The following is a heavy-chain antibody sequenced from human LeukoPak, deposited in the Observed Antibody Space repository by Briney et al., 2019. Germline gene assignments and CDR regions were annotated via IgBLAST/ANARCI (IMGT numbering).Heavy chain of an antibody. J-gene: IGHJ4*02. V-gene: IGHV4-31*03. CDR1: GGSFSRGGYY. CDR3: ARGDDSSGYYWD. CDR2: IYYSGST. Sequence: SETLSLTCTVSGGSFSRGGYYWSWIRQHPGKGLEWIGYIYYSGSTYYNPSLKSRVTISVDTSKNQFSLKLSSVTAADTAVYYCARGDDSSGYYWDWGQGTLVTVSS. D-gene: IGHD3-22*01.